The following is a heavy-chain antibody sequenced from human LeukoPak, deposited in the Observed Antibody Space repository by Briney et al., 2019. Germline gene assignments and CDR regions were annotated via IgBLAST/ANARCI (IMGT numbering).Heavy chain of an antibody. CDR2: IYYSGST. J-gene: IGHJ4*02. CDR3: ARGGGNYYDSSGSFRFDY. Sequence: SETLSLTCTVSGGSISSGDYYWSWIRQPPGKGLEWIGYIYYSGSTYYNPSLKSRVTISVDTSKNQFSLKLSSVTAADTAVYYCARGGGNYYDSSGSFRFDYWGQGTLVTVSS. D-gene: IGHD3-22*01. CDR1: GGSISSGDYY. V-gene: IGHV4-30-4*01.